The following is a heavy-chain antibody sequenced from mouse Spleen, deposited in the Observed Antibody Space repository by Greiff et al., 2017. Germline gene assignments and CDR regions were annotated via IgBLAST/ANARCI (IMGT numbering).Heavy chain of an antibody. J-gene: IGHJ4*01. CDR3: TRTAHYAMDY. D-gene: IGHD1-2*01. CDR2: IDPEDGET. V-gene: IGHV14-2*01. CDR1: GFTFTDYY. Sequence: VQLQQSGAELVKPGASVKLSCTASGFTFTDYYMHWVKQSPEKGLEWIGRIDPEDGETKYAPIFQGKATITADTSSNTAYLQHSSLTSEDAAVYYCTRTAHYAMDYWGQGTSVTVSS.